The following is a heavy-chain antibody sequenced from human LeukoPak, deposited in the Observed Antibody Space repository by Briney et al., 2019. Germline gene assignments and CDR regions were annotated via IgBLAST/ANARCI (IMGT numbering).Heavy chain of an antibody. Sequence: GASVTVSCKASGGTFSSYAISWVRQAPGRGLEWMGGIIPIFGTANYAQKFQGRVTITAHESTSTAYRELSSLRSEDTAVYYCALGRSGYFDYWGQGTLVTVSS. CDR3: ALGRSGYFDY. CDR2: IIPIFGTA. D-gene: IGHD3-3*01. J-gene: IGHJ4*02. V-gene: IGHV1-69*13. CDR1: GGTFSSYA.